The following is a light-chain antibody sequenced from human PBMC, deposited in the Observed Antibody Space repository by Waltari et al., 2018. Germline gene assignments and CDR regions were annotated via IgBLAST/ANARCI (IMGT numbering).Light chain of an antibody. J-gene: IGKJ1*01. CDR2: AAF. CDR1: QDISNY. Sequence: DIQLTQSPSFLSASVGDRVTITCRASQDISNYLSWYQQRPGKAPQLLISAAFSLQSGVPARFSGSRSGTEFTLTIRSLQPEDAATYYCQQPKTFGQGTKVEIK. CDR3: QQPKT. V-gene: IGKV1-9*01.